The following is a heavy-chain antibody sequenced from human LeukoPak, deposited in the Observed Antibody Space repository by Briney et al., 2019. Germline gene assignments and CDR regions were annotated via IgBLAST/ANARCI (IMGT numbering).Heavy chain of an antibody. CDR3: ARGPPGGSSWYSVDNWFDP. J-gene: IGHJ5*02. CDR1: GFTFSSYS. Sequence: PGGSLRLSCAASGFTFSSYSMNWVRQAPGKGLEWVSSISSSSSYIYYADSVKGRFTISRDNAKNSLYLQMNSLRAEDTAVYYCARGPPGGSSWYSVDNWFDPWGQGTLVTVSS. CDR2: ISSSSSYI. D-gene: IGHD6-13*01. V-gene: IGHV3-21*01.